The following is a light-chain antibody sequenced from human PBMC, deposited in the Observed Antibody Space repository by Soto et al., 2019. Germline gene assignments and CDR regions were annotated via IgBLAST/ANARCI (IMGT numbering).Light chain of an antibody. CDR2: AAS. V-gene: IGKV1-39*01. CDR1: ENIASY. CDR3: QQSYSTPWT. J-gene: IGKJ1*01. Sequence: DIQMTQSPSSLSASVGDRVTITSRASENIASYLNWYQQKPGKAPTLLVYAASSLESGAPPRFSGTVSGTDVTLTITSLQPDDLATYFCQQSYSTPWTFGQGTKVEL.